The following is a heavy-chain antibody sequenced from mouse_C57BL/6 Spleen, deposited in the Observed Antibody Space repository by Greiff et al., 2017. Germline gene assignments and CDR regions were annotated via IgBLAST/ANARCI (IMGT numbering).Heavy chain of an antibody. CDR3: TREDNYYGSSYEAMDY. D-gene: IGHD1-1*01. CDR2: ISSGGDYI. Sequence: EVKLEESGEGLVKPGGSLKLSCAASGFTFSSYAMSWVRQTPEKRLEWVAYISSGGDYIYYADTVKGRFTISRDNARNTLYLQMSSLKSEDTAMYYCTREDNYYGSSYEAMDYWGQGTSVTVSS. J-gene: IGHJ4*01. V-gene: IGHV5-9-1*02. CDR1: GFTFSSYA.